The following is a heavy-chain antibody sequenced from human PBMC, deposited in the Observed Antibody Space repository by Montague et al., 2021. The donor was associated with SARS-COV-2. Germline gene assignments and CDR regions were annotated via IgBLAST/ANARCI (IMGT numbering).Heavy chain of an antibody. D-gene: IGHD2-15*01. CDR3: TRGYCTGGGCYSSSIYAMDV. J-gene: IGHJ6*02. V-gene: IGHV3-48*03. Sequence: SLRLSCAASGFTFSDYEMNWVRQAPGKGLEWVSYIRRSGTPIYYADSVKGRFTISRDNARNSLYLQMNSLRAEDTSVYYCTRGYCTGGGCYSSSIYAMDVWGQGTTVTVSS. CDR2: IRRSGTPI. CDR1: GFTFSDYE.